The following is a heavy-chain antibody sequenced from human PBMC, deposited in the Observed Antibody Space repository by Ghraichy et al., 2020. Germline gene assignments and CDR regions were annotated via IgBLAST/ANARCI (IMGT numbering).Heavy chain of an antibody. V-gene: IGHV3-7*03. CDR3: VRDRYGADEY. Sequence: GGSLRLSCAVSGLAFSNYWMSWVRQAPGKGLEWVANINQDGSQRFYAASVQGRFIISRDNAKNSLYMEVSSLRAEDTAFYYCVRDRYGADEYWGQGTLVTVSS. J-gene: IGHJ4*02. CDR2: INQDGSQR. D-gene: IGHD2/OR15-2a*01. CDR1: GLAFSNYW.